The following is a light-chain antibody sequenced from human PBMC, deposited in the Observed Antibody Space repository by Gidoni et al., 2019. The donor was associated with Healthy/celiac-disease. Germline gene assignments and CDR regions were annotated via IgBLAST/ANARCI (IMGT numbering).Light chain of an antibody. CDR1: QSISSW. V-gene: IGKV1-5*03. Sequence: DIQMTQSPSTLSASLGDSVTITCRASQSISSWLAWYQQKPGKAPKLLIYKASSLESGVPSRFSGSGSGTEFTLTISSLQPDDFATYYCQQYKSYPMYTFGQGTKLEIK. CDR3: QQYKSYPMYT. J-gene: IGKJ2*01. CDR2: KAS.